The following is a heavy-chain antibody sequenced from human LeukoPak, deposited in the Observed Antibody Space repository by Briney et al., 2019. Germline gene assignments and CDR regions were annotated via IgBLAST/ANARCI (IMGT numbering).Heavy chain of an antibody. J-gene: IGHJ6*03. CDR2: MNPKSGNT. CDR1: GYTFTSYD. Sequence: GASVKVSCKASGYTFTSYDINWVRQVTGQGLEWMGWMNPKSGNTGYAQKFQGRVTITRNTSISTAYMEVSSLRYEDTAVYYCARAPGSSGYYYYYYYMDVWGKGTTVTISS. D-gene: IGHD3-22*01. CDR3: ARAPGSSGYYYYYYYMDV. V-gene: IGHV1-8*03.